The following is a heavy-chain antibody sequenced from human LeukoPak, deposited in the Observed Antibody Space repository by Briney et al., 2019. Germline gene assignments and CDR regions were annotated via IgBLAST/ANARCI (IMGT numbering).Heavy chain of an antibody. J-gene: IGHJ3*02. D-gene: IGHD6-13*01. CDR3: ARDYTGAGTDAFDI. V-gene: IGHV1-18*01. CDR2: ISAYSGNT. Sequence: ASVKVSCKASGYTFTSYGISWVRQAPGQGLEWMGWISAYSGNTNYAQKLQGRVTMTTDTSTSTAYMELRSLRSDDTAVYYCARDYTGAGTDAFDIWGQGTMVTVSS. CDR1: GYTFTSYG.